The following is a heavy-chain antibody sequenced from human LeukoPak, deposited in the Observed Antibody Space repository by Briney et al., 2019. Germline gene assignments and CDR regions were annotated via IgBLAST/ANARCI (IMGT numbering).Heavy chain of an antibody. Sequence: GGSLRLSCAASGFTFSSYAMSWVRQAPGKGLEWVSAISGSGGSTYYADSVKGRFTISRDNSKNTLYLQMNGLRAEDTAVYYCAKDLGEYYYDSSGYYPDYWGQGTLVTVS. V-gene: IGHV3-23*01. J-gene: IGHJ4*02. D-gene: IGHD3-22*01. CDR3: AKDLGEYYYDSSGYYPDY. CDR2: ISGSGGST. CDR1: GFTFSSYA.